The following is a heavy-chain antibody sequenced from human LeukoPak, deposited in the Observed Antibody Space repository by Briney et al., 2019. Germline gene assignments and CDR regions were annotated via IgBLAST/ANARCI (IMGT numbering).Heavy chain of an antibody. J-gene: IGHJ4*02. D-gene: IGHD2-15*01. CDR2: INPSGGST. CDR1: GYTFTGYY. Sequence: ASVKLSCKASGYTFTGYYIHWVRQAPGQGLEWMGIINPSGGSTSYAQNFRGRATMTRDTSTTTVYMELSSLRSEDTAVYYCARVDCSGDSCYSLFDYWGQGTLVTVSS. CDR3: ARVDCSGDSCYSLFDY. V-gene: IGHV1-46*01.